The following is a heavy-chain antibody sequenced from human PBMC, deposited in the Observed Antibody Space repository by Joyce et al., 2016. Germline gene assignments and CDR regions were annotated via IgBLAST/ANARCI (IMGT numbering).Heavy chain of an antibody. V-gene: IGHV3-33*01. CDR1: RFTFNSYG. Sequence: QVQLVESGGGVVQPGRSLRLSCAASRFTFNSYGMHWVRQGPGKGLRWVAVIWYDGSHKYYADSVKGRFTISRDNSKNTLYLQMNSLRAEDTAVYFCARGVSSSGYLDYWGQGTLVTVSS. J-gene: IGHJ4*02. CDR2: IWYDGSHK. D-gene: IGHD3-22*01. CDR3: ARGVSSSGYLDY.